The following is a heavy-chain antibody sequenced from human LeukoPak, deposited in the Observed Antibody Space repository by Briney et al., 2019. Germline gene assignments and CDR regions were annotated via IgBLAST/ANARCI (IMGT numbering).Heavy chain of an antibody. CDR1: GYTFTGYY. D-gene: IGHD2-21*02. CDR2: INPNSGGT. CDR3: ARDRASYYCGGDCYPGVDY. J-gene: IGHJ4*02. Sequence: GASVKVSCKASGYTFTGYYMHWVRQAPGQGLEWMGWINPNSGGTNYAQKFQGRVTMTRDTSISTAYMELSRLRSDDTAVYYCARDRASYYCGGDCYPGVDYWGQGTLVTVSS. V-gene: IGHV1-2*02.